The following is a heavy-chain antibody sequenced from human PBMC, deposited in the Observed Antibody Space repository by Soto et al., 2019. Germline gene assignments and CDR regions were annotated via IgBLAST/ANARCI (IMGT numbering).Heavy chain of an antibody. D-gene: IGHD3-9*01. CDR3: ARESHDILTGPLGVWYFDL. CDR2: INDRGSI. J-gene: IGHJ2*01. V-gene: IGHV4-34*01. Sequence: QVQLQQRGAGPLRPLETLSLTCGVSGGSFSGYYWAWIRQSPGEGLEWIGEINDRGSINYNPSLKIRVSISVDTSKNHYSLKRRAVTAAGAAVDYCARESHDILTGPLGVWYFDLWGRGTLVTVSS. CDR1: GGSFSGYY.